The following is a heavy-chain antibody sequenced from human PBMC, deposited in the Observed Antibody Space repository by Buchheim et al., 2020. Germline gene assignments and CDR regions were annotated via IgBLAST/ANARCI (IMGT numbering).Heavy chain of an antibody. Sequence: QVLLRHWGAGLLKPSETLTRTCAIYGGSISGHYWSWIRQPPGKGLEWIGEITDTGSTNYNPSPKSRVSMSVDTSKNQFSLKINSVTAADTALYYCARDSDGMLDQWGQGAL. J-gene: IGHJ4*02. V-gene: IGHV4-34*02. CDR3: ARDSDGMLDQ. CDR2: ITDTGST. CDR1: GGSISGHY. D-gene: IGHD1-1*01.